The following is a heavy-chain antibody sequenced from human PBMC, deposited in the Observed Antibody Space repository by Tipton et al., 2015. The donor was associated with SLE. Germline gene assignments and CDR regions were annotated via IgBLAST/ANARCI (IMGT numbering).Heavy chain of an antibody. J-gene: IGHJ2*01. D-gene: IGHD3-16*01. CDR2: IYSSGST. CDR1: GGSISGYY. V-gene: IGHV4-4*07. Sequence: TLSLTCTVSGGSISGYYWSWIRQPAGKGLEWIGRIYSSGSTIYNPSLKSRVTLSLDMSKNQFSLKLSSVTAADTAVYYCARAQGDFDLWGRGTLVTVSS. CDR3: ARAQGDFDL.